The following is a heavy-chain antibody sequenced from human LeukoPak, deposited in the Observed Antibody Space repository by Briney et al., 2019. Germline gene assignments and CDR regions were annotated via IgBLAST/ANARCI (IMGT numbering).Heavy chain of an antibody. Sequence: SQTLSLTCTVSGGSISSGGYYWSWIRQHPGKGLEWIGYIYYSGSTYYNPSLKSRVTISVDTSKNQFSLKLSSVTAADTAVYYCARRYYDSSGSPFDYWGQGTLVTVSS. J-gene: IGHJ4*02. D-gene: IGHD3-22*01. V-gene: IGHV4-31*03. CDR3: ARRYYDSSGSPFDY. CDR1: GGSISSGGYY. CDR2: IYYSGST.